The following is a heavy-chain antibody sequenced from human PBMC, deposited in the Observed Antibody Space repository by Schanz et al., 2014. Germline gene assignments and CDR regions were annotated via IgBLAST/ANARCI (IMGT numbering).Heavy chain of an antibody. CDR3: ARGGPAYYFDD. CDR2: IYIGGNT. J-gene: IGHJ4*02. V-gene: IGHV3-66*01. CDR1: GFNFSSYS. Sequence: EVQLVESGGGVVRPGGSLRLSCAASGFNFSSYSLNWVRQAPGKGLEWVSFIYIGGNTYYADSVKGRFTISRDNSKNTVYIQMNSLRAEDTAVYYCARGGPAYYFDDWGQGTLVTVSS.